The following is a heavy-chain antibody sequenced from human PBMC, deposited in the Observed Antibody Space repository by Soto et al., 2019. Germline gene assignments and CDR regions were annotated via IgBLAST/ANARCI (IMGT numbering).Heavy chain of an antibody. CDR2: ISAYNGNT. V-gene: IGHV1-18*01. J-gene: IGHJ3*02. CDR3: ARDNEEATTRRAFDI. Sequence: QVQLVQSGAEVKKPGASVKVSCKASGYTFTSYGISWVRQAPGQGLEWMGWISAYNGNTNDAQKPQGRVTMTTDTSKSIAYMELRSLRYDETTVYYCARDNEEATTRRAFDIWGQGTMITVSS. CDR1: GYTFTSYG. D-gene: IGHD1-26*01.